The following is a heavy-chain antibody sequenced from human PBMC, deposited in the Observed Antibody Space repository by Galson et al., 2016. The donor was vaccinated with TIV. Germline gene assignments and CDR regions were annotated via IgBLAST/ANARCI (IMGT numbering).Heavy chain of an antibody. V-gene: IGHV3-66*02. CDR1: GFIVTDNY. D-gene: IGHD3-22*01. CDR3: ARDRYYDASGYYYYYYGMDV. CDR2: TKSDGST. J-gene: IGHJ6*02. Sequence: SLRLSCAASGFIVTDNYISWVRQDPGKGLEWVSVTKSDGSTAYADPAKGRFTISRDSSKNILYLQMDSLRAEDTAVYRCARDRYYDASGYYYYYYGMDVWGQGTTVTVSS.